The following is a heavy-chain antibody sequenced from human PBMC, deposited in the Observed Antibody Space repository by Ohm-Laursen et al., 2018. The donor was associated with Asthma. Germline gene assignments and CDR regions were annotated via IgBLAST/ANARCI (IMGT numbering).Heavy chain of an antibody. D-gene: IGHD4-17*01. V-gene: IGHV1-18*04. Sequence: SVKVSCKASGYTFTSYGISWVRQAPGQGLEWMGWISAYNGNTNYSQKFQGRVTITTDTSATTAFLELGSLRYEDTAVYYCASSKGYGDYQSLDYWGQGTLVTVSS. CDR1: GYTFTSYG. CDR2: ISAYNGNT. J-gene: IGHJ4*02. CDR3: ASSKGYGDYQSLDY.